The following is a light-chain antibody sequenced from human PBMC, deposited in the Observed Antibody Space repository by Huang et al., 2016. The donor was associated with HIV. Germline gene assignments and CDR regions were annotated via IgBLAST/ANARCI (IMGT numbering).Light chain of an antibody. Sequence: DIQMTQSPSALSASVGDRISITCRASQGIGNYLAWYQQRPGKVPKLLIYAASTLQSGIPSRFSGSRSGTDFTLTINSLQPEDVGTYYCQKYSDAPLTFGGGTRVEI. CDR3: QKYSDAPLT. CDR1: QGIGNY. V-gene: IGKV1-27*01. J-gene: IGKJ4*01. CDR2: AAS.